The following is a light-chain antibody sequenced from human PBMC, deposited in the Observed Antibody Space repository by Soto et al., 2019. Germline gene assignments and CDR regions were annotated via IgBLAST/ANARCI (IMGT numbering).Light chain of an antibody. CDR2: DVA. CDR1: SSDVGGSNF. J-gene: IGLJ1*01. Sequence: QSALTQPASVSDSPGQSITISCTGTSSDVGGSNFVSWYQQHPGKPPKLIIYDVANRPSGVSNRFSGSKSGSTASLIISRLQTEDEADYYCVSYTSSTTYVFGTGSQGHRP. V-gene: IGLV2-14*03. CDR3: VSYTSSTTYV.